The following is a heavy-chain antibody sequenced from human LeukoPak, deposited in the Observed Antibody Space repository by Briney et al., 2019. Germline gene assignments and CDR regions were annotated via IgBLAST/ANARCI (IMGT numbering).Heavy chain of an antibody. CDR3: ASWDSTEWLRWGRVFDY. J-gene: IGHJ4*02. V-gene: IGHV1-2*02. CDR2: INPNSGGT. CDR1: GYTFTGYY. D-gene: IGHD5-12*01. Sequence: GASVKVSCKASGYTFTGYYMHWVRQAPGQGLEWMGWINPNSGGTNYAQKFQGRVTMTRDTSISTAYMELSRLRSDDTAVYYCASWDSTEWLRWGRVFDYWGQGTLVTVSS.